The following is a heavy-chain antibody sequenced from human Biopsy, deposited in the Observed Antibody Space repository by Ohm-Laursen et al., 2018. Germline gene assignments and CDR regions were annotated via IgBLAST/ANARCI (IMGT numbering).Heavy chain of an antibody. Sequence: SVNVSCQASGYTFTGHYMHWVRHVPGQGLEWMGWINPHSGTTKYAQHFQGRVTMTRDTSNRTAYMELRRLRSEDTAVYYCAKGQDLRGGAEYFQHWGQGALVTVSS. D-gene: IGHD2-15*01. CDR1: GYTFTGHY. J-gene: IGHJ1*01. CDR3: AKGQDLRGGAEYFQH. V-gene: IGHV1-2*02. CDR2: INPHSGTT.